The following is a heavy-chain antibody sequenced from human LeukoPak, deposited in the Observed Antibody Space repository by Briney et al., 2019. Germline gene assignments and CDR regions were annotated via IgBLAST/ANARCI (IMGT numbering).Heavy chain of an antibody. CDR1: GYTFTSYG. CDR3: ARASPYYDSSGYYYPGY. CDR2: ISAYNGNT. D-gene: IGHD3-22*01. J-gene: IGHJ4*02. Sequence: ASVKVSCKASGYTFTSYGISWVRQAPGQGLEWMGWISAYNGNTNYAQKPQGRVTKTTDTSTSTAYMELRSLRSDDTAVYYCARASPYYDSSGYYYPGYWGQGTLVTVSS. V-gene: IGHV1-18*01.